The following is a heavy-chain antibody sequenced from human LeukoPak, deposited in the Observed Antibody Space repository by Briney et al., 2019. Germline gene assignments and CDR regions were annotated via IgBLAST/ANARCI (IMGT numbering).Heavy chain of an antibody. CDR1: GYTFTSYD. J-gene: IGHJ4*02. Sequence: ASVKVSCKASGYTFTSYDINWVRQATGQGLEWMGWMNPNSGNTGYAQKFQGRVTMTEDTSTDIAYMELSSLRSDDTAVYYCATGGDYWWGQGTLVTVTS. CDR3: ATGGDYW. CDR2: MNPNSGNT. V-gene: IGHV1-8*01. D-gene: IGHD2-8*02.